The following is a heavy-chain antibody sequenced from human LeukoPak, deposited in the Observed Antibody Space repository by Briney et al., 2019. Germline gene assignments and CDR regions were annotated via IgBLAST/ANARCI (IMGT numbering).Heavy chain of an antibody. J-gene: IGHJ4*02. V-gene: IGHV1-2*02. D-gene: IGHD3-10*01. CDR2: INPNSGGT. CDR3: ARDRGLLWFGESSY. Sequence: GGLVKVSCKASGYTFTGYYMHWVRQAPGQGLEWMGWINPNSGGTNYAQKFQGRVTMTRDTSISTAYMELSRLRSDDTAVYYCARDRGLLWFGESSYWGQGTLVTVSS. CDR1: GYTFTGYY.